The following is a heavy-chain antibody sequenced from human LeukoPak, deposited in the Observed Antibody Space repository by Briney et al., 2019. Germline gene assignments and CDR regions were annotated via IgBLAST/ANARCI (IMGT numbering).Heavy chain of an antibody. J-gene: IGHJ4*02. V-gene: IGHV3-9*01. Sequence: PGGSLRLSCVGSKFTFRYYAMHWVRQAPGRGLEWVAGINGDGGGVAYADSVVGRFTISRDYAETSLYLQMNSLRPEDTASYYCARDRGGKVDTGAVEYWGQGTQVAVSS. CDR2: INGDGGGV. CDR3: ARDRGGKVDTGAVEY. D-gene: IGHD5-18*01. CDR1: KFTFRYYA.